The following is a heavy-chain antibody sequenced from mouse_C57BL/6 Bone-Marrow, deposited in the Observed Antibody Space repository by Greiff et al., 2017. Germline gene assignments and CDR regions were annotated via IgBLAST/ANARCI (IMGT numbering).Heavy chain of an antibody. CDR2: FHPSDSDT. CDR1: GYTFTSYW. V-gene: IGHV1-74*01. Sequence: VQLQQPGAELVKPGASVKVSCKASGYTFTSYWMHWVKQRPGQGLEWIGRFHPSDSDTNYNQKFKGKATLTVDNSSSTAYLPLSRLTSEDSAVYDGGRRDGFAYWGQGSLVTVSA. J-gene: IGHJ3*01. CDR3: GRRDGFAY.